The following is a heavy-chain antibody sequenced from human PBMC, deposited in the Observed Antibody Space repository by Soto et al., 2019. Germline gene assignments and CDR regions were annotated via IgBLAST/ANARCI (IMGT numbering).Heavy chain of an antibody. D-gene: IGHD3-22*01. Sequence: RGSLRLSCAASGFTFSSYGMHWVGQAPGKGLEWVAVIWYDGSNKYYADSVKGRFTISRDNSKNTLYLQMNSLRAEDTAVYYSATVKWLLKAGAFDIWGQGTMVTVSS. CDR1: GFTFSSYG. J-gene: IGHJ3*02. V-gene: IGHV3-33*01. CDR3: ATVKWLLKAGAFDI. CDR2: IWYDGSNK.